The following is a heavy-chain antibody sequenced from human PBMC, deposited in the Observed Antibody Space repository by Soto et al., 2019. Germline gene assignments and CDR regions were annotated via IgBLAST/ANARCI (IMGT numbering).Heavy chain of an antibody. Sequence: SGPTLVNPTQTLTLTCTFSGFSLSTSGVGVGWIRQPPGKALEWLALIYWDDDKRYSPSLKSRLTITKDTSKNQVFLTMTNMDPVDTATYYCAHSRGIAATNYYYYYGMDVWGQGTTVTVSS. V-gene: IGHV2-5*02. CDR1: GFSLSTSGVG. CDR2: IYWDDDK. CDR3: AHSRGIAATNYYYYYGMDV. J-gene: IGHJ6*02. D-gene: IGHD6-13*01.